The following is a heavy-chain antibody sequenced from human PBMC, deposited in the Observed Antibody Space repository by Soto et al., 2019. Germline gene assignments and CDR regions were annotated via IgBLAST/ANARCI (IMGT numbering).Heavy chain of an antibody. Sequence: SDILSLTCTVSGGSIRHYYWSWIGKPPGKGLEWIGYIYYSGNTYYNPSLKSRVTMSVDTSRNQLLLQLNSVTAADTAVYYCARESAGSGKNNWFDPWGQGTLVTVS. CDR1: GGSIRHYY. V-gene: IGHV4-59*01. J-gene: IGHJ5*02. CDR2: IYYSGNT. D-gene: IGHD3-10*01. CDR3: ARESAGSGKNNWFDP.